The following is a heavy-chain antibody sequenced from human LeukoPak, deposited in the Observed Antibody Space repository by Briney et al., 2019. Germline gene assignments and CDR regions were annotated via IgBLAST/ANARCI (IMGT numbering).Heavy chain of an antibody. V-gene: IGHV4-31*03. CDR2: IYYSGST. CDR3: ARDDSGNWFDP. CDR1: GGSISSGGYY. D-gene: IGHD3-22*01. J-gene: IGHJ5*02. Sequence: PSETLSLTCTVSGGSISSGGYYWSWIRQHPGKGLEWIGYIYYSGSTYYNPSLKSRVTISVDTSKNQFSLKLSSVTAADTAVYYCARDDSGNWFDPWGQGTLVTVSS.